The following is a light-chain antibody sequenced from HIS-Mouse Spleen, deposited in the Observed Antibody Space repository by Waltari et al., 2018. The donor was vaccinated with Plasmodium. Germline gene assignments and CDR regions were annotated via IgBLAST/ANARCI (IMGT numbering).Light chain of an antibody. V-gene: IGKV1-39*01. J-gene: IGKJ1*01. CDR1: QSISIY. CDR2: AAS. Sequence: DIQMTQSPSSLSASVGARVTITCRASQSISIYLNWYQQKPGKAPKLLIYAASSLQSGVPSRFSGSGSGTDFTLTISSLQPEDFATYYCQQNYNTWTFGQGTKVEIK. CDR3: QQNYNTWT.